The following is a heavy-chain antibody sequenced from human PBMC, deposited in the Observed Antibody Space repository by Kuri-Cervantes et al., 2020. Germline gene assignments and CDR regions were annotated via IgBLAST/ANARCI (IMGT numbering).Heavy chain of an antibody. D-gene: IGHD3-9*01. V-gene: IGHV3-23*01. Sequence: GESLKISCAASGFTLSSYAMSWVRQAPGKGLEWVSAISGSGGSTYYADSVKGRFTISRDNSKNTLYLQMNSLRAEDTAVYNCASGRTLTIGDYWGQGTLVTVSS. CDR2: ISGSGGST. J-gene: IGHJ4*02. CDR3: ASGRTLTIGDY. CDR1: GFTLSSYA.